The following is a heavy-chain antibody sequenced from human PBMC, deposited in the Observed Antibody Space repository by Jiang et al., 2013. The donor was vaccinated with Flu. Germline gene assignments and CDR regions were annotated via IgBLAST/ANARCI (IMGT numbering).Heavy chain of an antibody. CDR2: ISSHSGNT. CDR3: AGGSPADYGMDV. V-gene: IGHV1-18*01. D-gene: IGHD3-10*01. CDR1: GYTFTSYG. J-gene: IGHJ6*02. Sequence: SGAEVKKPGASVRVSCKASGYTFTSYGITWVRQAPGQGLEWMGWISSHSGNTNYAQKFQGRFTTTTDTSATTAYMELRSLRADDTAVYYCAGGSPADYGMDVWGQGTTVTVSS.